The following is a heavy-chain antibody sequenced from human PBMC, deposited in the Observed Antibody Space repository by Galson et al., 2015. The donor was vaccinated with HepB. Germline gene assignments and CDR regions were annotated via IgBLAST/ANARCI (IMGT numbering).Heavy chain of an antibody. CDR3: ARLGSGYYYGAFDI. Sequence: QSGAEVKKPGESLKISCKGSGYNFASYWIGWVRQMPGKGLECMGIIYPGDSDATYSPSFQGQVTISVDKSISTAYLQWSSLKASDTATFYCARLGSGYYYGAFDIWGQGTMVTVSS. CDR1: GYNFASYW. J-gene: IGHJ3*02. V-gene: IGHV5-51*01. CDR2: IYPGDSDA. D-gene: IGHD3-22*01.